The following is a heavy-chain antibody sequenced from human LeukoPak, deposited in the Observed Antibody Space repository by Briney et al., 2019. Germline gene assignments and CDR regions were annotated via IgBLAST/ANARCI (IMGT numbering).Heavy chain of an antibody. Sequence: PGGSLRLSCAASGFTFSSYSMNWVRQAPGKGLEWVSSISSSSSYIYYADSVKGRFTISRDNAKNSLYLQMNSLRAEDTAVYYCARSLGSGWYTETRKNWFDPWGQGTLVTVSS. CDR1: GFTFSSYS. D-gene: IGHD6-19*01. CDR3: ARSLGSGWYTETRKNWFDP. CDR2: ISSSSSYI. J-gene: IGHJ5*02. V-gene: IGHV3-21*01.